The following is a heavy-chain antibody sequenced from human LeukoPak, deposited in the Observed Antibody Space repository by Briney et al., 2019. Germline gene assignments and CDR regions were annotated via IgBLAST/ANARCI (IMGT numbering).Heavy chain of an antibody. CDR2: IYYSGST. Sequence: SETLSLTCTVSGGSLSSSRYYWGWLRQPPGRGLEWIGSIYYSGSTYYNPSLKRRVTISVDTSKNQFSLKLSSVTAADTAVYYCARFPARGDIVVVPAASDAFDIWGQGTIVTVSS. D-gene: IGHD2-2*01. J-gene: IGHJ3*02. CDR1: GGSLSSSRYY. CDR3: ARFPARGDIVVVPAASDAFDI. V-gene: IGHV4-39*01.